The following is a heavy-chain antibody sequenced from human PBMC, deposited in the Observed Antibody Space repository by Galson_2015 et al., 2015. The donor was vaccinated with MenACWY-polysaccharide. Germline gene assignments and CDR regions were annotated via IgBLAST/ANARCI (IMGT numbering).Heavy chain of an antibody. D-gene: IGHD2-15*01. V-gene: IGHV3-23*01. Sequence: SLRLSCAAAGFSFSSYAMSWVRQAPGKGLEWVSAITGGGGATYYVDSVKGRFTISRDNSKNTLYLQMNSLRVEDTAVYYCAKRARVVAAAWYGMDVWGQGTTVTVSS. CDR1: GFSFSSYA. J-gene: IGHJ6*02. CDR2: ITGGGGAT. CDR3: AKRARVVAAAWYGMDV.